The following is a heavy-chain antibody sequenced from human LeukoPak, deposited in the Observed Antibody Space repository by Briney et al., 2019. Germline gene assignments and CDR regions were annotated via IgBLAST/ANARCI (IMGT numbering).Heavy chain of an antibody. J-gene: IGHJ6*02. V-gene: IGHV1-18*01. CDR3: ARWYSSSWYYYYGMDV. D-gene: IGHD6-13*01. CDR1: GYTFTSYG. Sequence: ASVKVSCKASGYTFTSYGISWVRQAPGQGLEWMGWISAYNGNTNYAQKLKGRVTMTTDTSTSTAYMELRSLRSDDTAVYYCARWYSSSWYYYYGMDVWGQGTTVTVSS. CDR2: ISAYNGNT.